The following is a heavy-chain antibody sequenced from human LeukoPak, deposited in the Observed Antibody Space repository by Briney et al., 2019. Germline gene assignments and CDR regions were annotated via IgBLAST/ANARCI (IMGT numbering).Heavy chain of an antibody. CDR1: GFTFSSYW. V-gene: IGHV3-74*01. CDR2: INSDGSST. Sequence: GGSLRLSCAASGFTFSSYWMHWVRQAPGKGLVWVSRINSDGSSTSYADSAKGRFTISRDNAKNTLYLQMNSLRAEDTAVYYCAREGFSGYPLDYWGQGTLVTVSS. D-gene: IGHD5-12*01. CDR3: AREGFSGYPLDY. J-gene: IGHJ4*02.